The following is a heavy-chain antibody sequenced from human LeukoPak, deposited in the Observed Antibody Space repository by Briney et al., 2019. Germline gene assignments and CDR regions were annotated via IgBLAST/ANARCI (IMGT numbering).Heavy chain of an antibody. D-gene: IGHD5-24*01. CDR1: GYTFTGYY. Sequence: ASVKVSCKASGYTFTGYYMNWVRQAPGQGLEWLGRINPNTGGTNFAQSFQGRVTMTRDTSITTAYMELSSLRSEDTAVYYCARAVDTQIDYWGQGTLVTVSS. CDR3: ARAVDTQIDY. V-gene: IGHV1-2*06. CDR2: INPNTGGT. J-gene: IGHJ4*02.